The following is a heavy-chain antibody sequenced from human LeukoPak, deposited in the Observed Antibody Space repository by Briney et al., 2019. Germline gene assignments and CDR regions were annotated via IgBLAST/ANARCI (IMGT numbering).Heavy chain of an antibody. Sequence: SETLSLTCTVSGGPIYNYWSWIRQTAGKGLEWIGRLYPGVSTNYNPSLKSRVTMSVDTSKSQFALKLSAVTAADTAVYYCARLKFYDSTGYSPGHYMDVWGKGTTVTVSS. D-gene: IGHD3-22*01. CDR2: LYPGVST. CDR3: ARLKFYDSTGYSPGHYMDV. J-gene: IGHJ6*03. V-gene: IGHV4-4*07. CDR1: GGPIYNY.